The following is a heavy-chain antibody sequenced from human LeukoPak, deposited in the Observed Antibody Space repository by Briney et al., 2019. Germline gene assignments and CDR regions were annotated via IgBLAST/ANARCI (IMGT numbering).Heavy chain of an antibody. D-gene: IGHD2-2*01. CDR3: RVVVVPAASDYYYGMDV. CDR2: IKQDGSEK. J-gene: IGHJ6*04. CDR1: GFTFSSDW. V-gene: IGHV3-7*03. Sequence: GGSLRLSCAASGFTFSSDWMSWVRQAPGKGLECVANIKQDGSEKYYVDSVKGRFTISRDNAENSLYLQMNSLRAEDTVVYYCRVVVVPAASDYYYGMDVWGKGTTVTVSS.